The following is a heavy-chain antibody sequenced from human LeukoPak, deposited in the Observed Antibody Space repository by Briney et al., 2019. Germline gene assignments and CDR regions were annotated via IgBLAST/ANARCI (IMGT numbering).Heavy chain of an antibody. V-gene: IGHV3-30-3*01. CDR2: ISYDGSNK. CDR1: GFTFSSYA. J-gene: IGHJ4*02. Sequence: GGSLRLSCAASGFTFSSYAMHWVRQAPGKGLEWVAVISYDGSNKYYADSVEGRFTISRDNAKNSLYLQMNSLRAEDTAVYYCARAIVATIYYFDYWGQGTLVTVSS. D-gene: IGHD5-12*01. CDR3: ARAIVATIYYFDY.